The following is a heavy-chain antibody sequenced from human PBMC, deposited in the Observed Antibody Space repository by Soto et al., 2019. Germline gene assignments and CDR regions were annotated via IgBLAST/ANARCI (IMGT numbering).Heavy chain of an antibody. D-gene: IGHD4-17*01. CDR1: GYTFTGYY. CDR3: AVTTVTSSY. CDR2: INPNSGNT. J-gene: IGHJ4*02. Sequence: VKVSCKASGYTFTGYYTHWVRQAPGQGLEWMGWINPNSGNTGYAQKFQGRVTMTRNTSISTAYMELSSLRSEDTAVYYCAVTTVTSSYWGQGTLVTVSS. V-gene: IGHV1-8*02.